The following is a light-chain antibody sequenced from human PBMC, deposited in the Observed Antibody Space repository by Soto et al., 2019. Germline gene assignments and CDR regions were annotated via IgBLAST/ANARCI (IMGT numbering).Light chain of an antibody. V-gene: IGLV1-47*01. CDR2: GGN. J-gene: IGLJ2*01. Sequence: QSVLTQPPSASGTPGQRVTISCYGSSPNLGSNDVYWSQQLPGTAPKLLIYGGNQRPSGVPDRFSAYKSGTSASLAISGLRSEDEADYYCAAWDDSLRGPVFGGGTQLTVL. CDR1: SPNLGSND. CDR3: AAWDDSLRGPV.